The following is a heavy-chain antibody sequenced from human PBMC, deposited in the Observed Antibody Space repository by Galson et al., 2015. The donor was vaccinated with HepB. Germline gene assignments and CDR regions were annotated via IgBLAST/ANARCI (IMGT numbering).Heavy chain of an antibody. V-gene: IGHV1-18*01. J-gene: IGHJ4*02. CDR3: ARDERGYFDSGGVPPFDY. D-gene: IGHD3-9*01. CDR2: ISAYNGNT. Sequence: SVKVSCKASGYTFTSYGISWVRQAPGQGLEWMGWISAYNGNTNYAQKLQGRVTMTTDTSTSTAYMELRSLRSDDTAVYYCARDERGYFDSGGVPPFDYWGQGTLVTVSS. CDR1: GYTFTSYG.